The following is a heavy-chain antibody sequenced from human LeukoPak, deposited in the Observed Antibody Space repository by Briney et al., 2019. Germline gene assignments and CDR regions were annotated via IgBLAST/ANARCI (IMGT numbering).Heavy chain of an antibody. D-gene: IGHD1/OR15-1a*01. V-gene: IGHV4-34*01. CDR3: ARVGNSLDY. CDR2: INHSGST. CDR1: GGSFSGYY. J-gene: IGHJ4*02. Sequence: SETLSLTCAVYGGSFSGYYWSWIRQPPGKGLEWIWEINHSGSTNYNPSLKSRVTISVDTSKNQFSLKLSSVTAADTAVYYCARVGNSLDYWGQGTLVTVSS.